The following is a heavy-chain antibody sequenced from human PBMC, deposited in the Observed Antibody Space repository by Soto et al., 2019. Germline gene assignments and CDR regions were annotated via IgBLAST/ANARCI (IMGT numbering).Heavy chain of an antibody. Sequence: EVQLVESGGGLVQPGRSLRLSCAASGFTFDDYAMHWVRQAPGKGLEWVSGISRNSGSIGYADSVKGRFTISRDNAKNSLYLQMNSLRAEDTALYYCAKATWDCSGGSCYTFDYWGQGTLVTVSS. J-gene: IGHJ4*02. CDR1: GFTFDDYA. CDR2: ISRNSGSI. D-gene: IGHD2-15*01. CDR3: AKATWDCSGGSCYTFDY. V-gene: IGHV3-9*01.